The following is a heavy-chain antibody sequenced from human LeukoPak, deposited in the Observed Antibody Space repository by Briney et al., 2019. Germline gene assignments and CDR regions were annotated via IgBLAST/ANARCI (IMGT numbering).Heavy chain of an antibody. CDR2: IDPSGGST. Sequence: ASVKVSCKASGYTFTRYYMHWVRQAPGQGLEWMGIIDPSGGSTSYAQNFQGGITMTRDATTSTVYLELSSLRSEDTAVYYCARESRGYTVTTTGVYYYYGMDVWGQGTTVTVSS. J-gene: IGHJ6*02. V-gene: IGHV1-46*01. CDR1: GYTFTRYY. D-gene: IGHD4-17*01. CDR3: ARESRGYTVTTTGVYYYYGMDV.